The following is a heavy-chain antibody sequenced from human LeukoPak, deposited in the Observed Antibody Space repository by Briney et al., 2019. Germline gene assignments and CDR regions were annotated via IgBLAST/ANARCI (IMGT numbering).Heavy chain of an antibody. V-gene: IGHV3-30*03. J-gene: IGHJ4*02. CDR3: ARDRGRQLWPTYYFDY. CDR1: GFTFSTNW. CDR2: ISYDGSNK. D-gene: IGHD5-18*01. Sequence: GGSLRLSCAASGFTFSTNWMSWVRQAPGKGLEWVAVISYDGSNKYYADSVKGRFTISRDNSKNTLYLQMNSLRAEDTAVYYCARDRGRQLWPTYYFDYWGQGTLVTVSS.